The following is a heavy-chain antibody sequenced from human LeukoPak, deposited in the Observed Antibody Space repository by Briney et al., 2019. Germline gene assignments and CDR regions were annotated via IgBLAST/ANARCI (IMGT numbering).Heavy chain of an antibody. V-gene: IGHV4-39*07. CDR3: ARDQRFDAFDI. CDR2: IHYSGST. J-gene: IGHJ3*02. CDR1: GGSISSSSYY. Sequence: SETLSLTCTVSGGSISSSSYYWGWIRQPPGKGLEWIGSIHYSGSTYYNPSLKSRVTISVDTSKNQFSLKLSSVTAADTAVYYCARDQRFDAFDIWGQGTMVTVSS. D-gene: IGHD3-10*01.